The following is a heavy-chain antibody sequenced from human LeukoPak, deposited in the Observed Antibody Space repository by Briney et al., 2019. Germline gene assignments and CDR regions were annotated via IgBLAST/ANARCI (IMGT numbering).Heavy chain of an antibody. CDR1: GGSISSSSYY. CDR3: ARVTGLRWLQALGY. D-gene: IGHD4-23*01. J-gene: IGHJ4*02. Sequence: PSETLSLTCTVSGGSISSSSYYWGWIRQPPGKGLEWIGSIYYSGSTYYNPSLKSRVTISVDTSKNQFSLKLSSVTAADTAVYYCARVTGLRWLQALGYWGQGTLVTVSS. CDR2: IYYSGST. V-gene: IGHV4-39*07.